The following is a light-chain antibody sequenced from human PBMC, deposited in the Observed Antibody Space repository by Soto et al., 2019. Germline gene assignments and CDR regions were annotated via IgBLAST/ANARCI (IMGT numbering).Light chain of an antibody. CDR2: DVT. Sequence: QSALTQPASVSGSPGQSITISCSGTGSDVGGYKYVSWYQRHPGKAPTLIIYDVTNRPSGVSDRFSGPKSGNTASLTISALQAEDEADYYCSSYTSSATRVVFGGGTKLTVL. CDR1: GSDVGGYKY. CDR3: SSYTSSATRVV. V-gene: IGLV2-14*03. J-gene: IGLJ2*01.